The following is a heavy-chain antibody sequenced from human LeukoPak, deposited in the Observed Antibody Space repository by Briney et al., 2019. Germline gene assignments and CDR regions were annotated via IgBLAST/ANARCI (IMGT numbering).Heavy chain of an antibody. J-gene: IGHJ6*02. Sequence: TPETLSLTCTVSGGSISSGSYYWSWIRQPAGKGLEWIGRIYTSGSTNYNPSLKSRVTISVDTSKNQFSLKPSSVTAADTAVYYCARSAVGATPYYYYGMDVWGQGTTVTVSS. V-gene: IGHV4-61*02. CDR2: IYTSGST. CDR1: GGSISSGSYY. D-gene: IGHD1-26*01. CDR3: ARSAVGATPYYYYGMDV.